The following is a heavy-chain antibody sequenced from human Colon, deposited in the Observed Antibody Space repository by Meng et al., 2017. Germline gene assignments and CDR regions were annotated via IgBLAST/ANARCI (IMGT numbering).Heavy chain of an antibody. CDR1: GFTFSSHW. D-gene: IGHD5-12*01. V-gene: IGHV3-74*01. J-gene: IGHJ4*02. CDR2: ISSDGSTT. Sequence: GESLKISCADSGFTFSSHWMHWVRQAPGKGLEWVSRISSDGSTTGYADSVKGRFTISRDHAKNTLYLHVNSLRGEDTAVYYCTRDFDSGYGLWGQGTLVTVSS. CDR3: TRDFDSGYGL.